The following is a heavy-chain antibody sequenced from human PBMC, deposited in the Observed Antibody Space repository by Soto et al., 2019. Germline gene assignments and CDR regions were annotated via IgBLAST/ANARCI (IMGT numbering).Heavy chain of an antibody. CDR1: GFTFSSYA. D-gene: IGHD3-3*01. CDR3: QRSHKVFSAFDY. Sequence: EVQLLESGGGLVQPGGSLRLSCAASGFTFSSYAMSWVRQAPGKGLEWVSAISGSGGSTYYAASVKGRFSISRDNSKNTLYLQMNSLRPDDTAVYYCQRSHKVFSAFDYWGQGTMVTL. V-gene: IGHV3-23*01. CDR2: ISGSGGST. J-gene: IGHJ3*01.